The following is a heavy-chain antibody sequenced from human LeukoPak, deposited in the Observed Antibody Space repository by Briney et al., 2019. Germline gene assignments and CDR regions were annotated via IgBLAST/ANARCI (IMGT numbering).Heavy chain of an antibody. Sequence: AETLSLTCTVSGGSISSYYWSWIRQPPGKGLEWIGYIYYSGSTNYSPSLKSRVTISVDTSKNQFSLKLSSVTAADTAVYYCARTSSIAARLNWFDPWGQGTLVTVSS. D-gene: IGHD6-6*01. CDR2: IYYSGST. V-gene: IGHV4-59*01. CDR1: GGSISSYY. CDR3: ARTSSIAARLNWFDP. J-gene: IGHJ5*02.